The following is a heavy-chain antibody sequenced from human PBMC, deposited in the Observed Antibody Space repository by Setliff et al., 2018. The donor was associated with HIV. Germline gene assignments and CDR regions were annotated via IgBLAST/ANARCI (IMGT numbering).Heavy chain of an antibody. J-gene: IGHJ5*02. Sequence: ASVKVSCKASGYTFTNFGTTWVRQVPGQGLEWMGWVNTNNDKTNYAQKFQGRVTMTTDRSTKTAYLDLGSLRPDDTAVYYCARDLYTSGWPNWFDPWGPGTLVTVSS. V-gene: IGHV1-18*01. CDR3: ARDLYTSGWPNWFDP. D-gene: IGHD6-19*01. CDR2: VNTNNDKT. CDR1: GYTFTNFG.